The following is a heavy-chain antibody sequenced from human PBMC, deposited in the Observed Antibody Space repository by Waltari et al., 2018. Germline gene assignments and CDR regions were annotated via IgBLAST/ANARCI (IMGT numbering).Heavy chain of an antibody. CDR2: ISWNSQSI. Sequence: EAQLVESGGGLIQPGRSLRLSCAASGFTFDHYAMHWVREVQGKGRDWVASISWNSQSIGYADSVKGRFTISRDNAKKSLYLQMNSVRVEDTALYYCTNLDDFLDVWGQGTTVTVSS. J-gene: IGHJ6*02. D-gene: IGHD1-1*01. CDR3: TNLDDFLDV. V-gene: IGHV3-9*01. CDR1: GFTFDHYA.